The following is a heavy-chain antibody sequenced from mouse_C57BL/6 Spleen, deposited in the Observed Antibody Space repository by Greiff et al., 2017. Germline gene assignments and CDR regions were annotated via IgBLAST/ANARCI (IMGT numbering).Heavy chain of an antibody. Sequence: VQLKESVAELVRPGASVKLSCTASGFNIKNTYMHWVKQRPDQGLEWIGRIDPANGNTKYAPKFQGKATITADTSSNTAYLQLSSLTSEDTAIYYCASPLYYDSSYYAMDYWGQGTSVTVSS. J-gene: IGHJ4*01. CDR1: GFNIKNTY. V-gene: IGHV14-3*01. CDR2: IDPANGNT. CDR3: ASPLYYDSSYYAMDY. D-gene: IGHD1-1*01.